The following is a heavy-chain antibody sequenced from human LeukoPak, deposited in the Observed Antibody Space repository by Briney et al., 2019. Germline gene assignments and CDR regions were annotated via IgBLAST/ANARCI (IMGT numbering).Heavy chain of an antibody. CDR1: GFIFSSFW. CDR2: IKPDGSLQ. J-gene: IGHJ4*02. D-gene: IGHD3-22*01. V-gene: IGHV3-7*01. CDR3: ATPYDSSGCD. Sequence: QSGGSLRLSCTASGFIFSSFWMAWVRQAPGKGLEWVANIKPDGSLQFYGDSVKGRFTISRNNAKNSLYLQMNNLRAEDTALYYCATPYDSSGCDWGQGTLVTVSS.